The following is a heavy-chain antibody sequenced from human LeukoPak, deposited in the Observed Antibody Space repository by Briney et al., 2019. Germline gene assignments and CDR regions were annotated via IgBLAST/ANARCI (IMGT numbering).Heavy chain of an antibody. CDR2: IFYSGST. V-gene: IGHV4-59*01. CDR3: ARNYYGSGS. D-gene: IGHD3-10*01. J-gene: IGHJ4*02. CDR1: GGSFSSYY. Sequence: PSETLSLTCAVYGGSFSSYYWSWVRQPPGKGLEWIGYIFYSGSTNYNPSLKSRVTISVDTSKNQFSLKLSSVTAADTAVYYCARNYYGSGSWGQGTLVTVSS.